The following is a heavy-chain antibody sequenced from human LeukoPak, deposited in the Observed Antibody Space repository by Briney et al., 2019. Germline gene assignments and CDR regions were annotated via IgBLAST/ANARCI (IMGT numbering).Heavy chain of an antibody. CDR3: ARQRRGNTAMGTFDY. CDR2: IYYSGST. CDR1: GYSISSGYY. V-gene: IGHV4-38-2*02. D-gene: IGHD5-18*01. Sequence: SETLSLTCTVSGYSISSGYYWGWIRQPPGKGLEWIGSIYYSGSTYYNPSLKSRVTISVDTSKNQFSLKLSSVTAADTAVYYCARQRRGNTAMGTFDYWGQGTLVTVPS. J-gene: IGHJ4*02.